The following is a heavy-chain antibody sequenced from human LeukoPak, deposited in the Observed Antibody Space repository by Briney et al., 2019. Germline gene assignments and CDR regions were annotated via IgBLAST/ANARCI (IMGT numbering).Heavy chain of an antibody. V-gene: IGHV3-7*01. CDR1: GFTFSNYW. CDR2: IKPDGSEK. D-gene: IGHD3-22*01. Sequence: AGSLRLSCAASGFTFSNYWMDWVRQVAGKGLEWVGNIKPDGSEKNYVDSVKGRFTISRDNARNSLYLQMDNVRAEDTAVYYCARPLRFGDTSAYRALDIWGQGTLVSVSS. CDR3: ARPLRFGDTSAYRALDI. J-gene: IGHJ3*02.